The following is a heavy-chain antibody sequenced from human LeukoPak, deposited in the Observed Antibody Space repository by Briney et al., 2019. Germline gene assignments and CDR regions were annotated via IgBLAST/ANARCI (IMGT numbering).Heavy chain of an antibody. D-gene: IGHD4-17*01. J-gene: IGHJ4*02. CDR2: IYYSGST. CDR1: GDSISSYY. V-gene: IGHV4-59*01. CDR3: ARDTGDYVHYFDY. Sequence: PSETLTLTCTVSGDSISSYYWSWIRQPPGKGLEWIGYIYYSGSTNYNPSLKSRVTTSVDTSKNQFSLKLSSVTAADTAVYYCARDTGDYVHYFDYWGQGTLVTVSS.